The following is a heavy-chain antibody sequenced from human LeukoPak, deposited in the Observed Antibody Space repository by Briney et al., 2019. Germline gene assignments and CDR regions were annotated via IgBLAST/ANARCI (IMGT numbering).Heavy chain of an antibody. CDR1: GFTFSNYA. V-gene: IGHV3-23*01. J-gene: IGHJ4*02. Sequence: PGGSLRLSCAASGFTFSNYAMSWVRQAPGKGLEWVSGISGSGDTTYQADSVKGRFTISRDNSKNTLYLQMNSLRAEDTAVYYCAKRQGGCGFDYWGQGILVTVSS. CDR3: AKRQGGCGFDY. CDR2: ISGSGDTT. D-gene: IGHD2-15*01.